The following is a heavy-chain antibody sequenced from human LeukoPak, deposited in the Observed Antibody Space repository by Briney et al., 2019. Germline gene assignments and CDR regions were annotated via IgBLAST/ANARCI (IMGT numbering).Heavy chain of an antibody. CDR2: IYHSGST. V-gene: IGHV4-38-2*01. J-gene: IGHJ4*02. CDR3: ARGWYSGSKRPAEFDY. D-gene: IGHD1-26*01. CDR1: GYSISSGYY. Sequence: PSETLSLTCAVSGYSISSGYYWGWIRQPPGKGLEWIGSIYHSGSTYYNPSLKSRVTISVDTSKNQFSLKLSSVTAADTAVYYCARGWYSGSKRPAEFDYWGQGTLVTVSS.